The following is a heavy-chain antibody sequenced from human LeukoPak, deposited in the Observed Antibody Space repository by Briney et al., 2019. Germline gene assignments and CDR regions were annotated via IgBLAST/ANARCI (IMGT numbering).Heavy chain of an antibody. CDR2: IKSETDGGTI. CDR3: VRGNEWDLLSCED. D-gene: IGHD1-26*01. CDR1: GFSFKNAW. V-gene: IGHV3-15*07. J-gene: IGHJ4*02. Sequence: GGSLRLSCVMSGFSFKNAWMNWVRQAPGKGLEWVGRIKSETDGGTIDYAAPVKGRFSISRDDSKNTVYLQMNGLKTEDTAVYYCVRGNEWDLLSCEDWGQGTLVTVSS.